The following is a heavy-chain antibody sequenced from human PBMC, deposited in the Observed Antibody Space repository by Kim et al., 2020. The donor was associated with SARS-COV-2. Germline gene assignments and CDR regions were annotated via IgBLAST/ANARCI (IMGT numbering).Heavy chain of an antibody. CDR3: TTCHVTSGRDPDAFDT. D-gene: IGHD3-22*01. V-gene: IGHV3-15*01. J-gene: IGHJ3*02. Sequence: PVRGRFTISRDDSKNTLDLQMNSLKTEDTGVYYCTTCHVTSGRDPDAFDTWGQGTMVTVSS.